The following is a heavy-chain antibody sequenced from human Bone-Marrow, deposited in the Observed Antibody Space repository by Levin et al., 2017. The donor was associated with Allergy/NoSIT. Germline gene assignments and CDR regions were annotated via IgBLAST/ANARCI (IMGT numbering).Heavy chain of an antibody. D-gene: IGHD2-15*01. Sequence: SETLSLTCTVSGGSVSSGTYYWSWIRQPPGTGLEWIGYVYYRGSTNYNPSLKSRITISIDTSKNQFSLKLNSVTAADTAVYYCAREAYCTGFSCYSSGNWFDPWGQGTLVTVSS. J-gene: IGHJ5*02. CDR3: AREAYCTGFSCYSSGNWFDP. CDR1: GGSVSSGTYY. CDR2: VYYRGST. V-gene: IGHV4-61*01.